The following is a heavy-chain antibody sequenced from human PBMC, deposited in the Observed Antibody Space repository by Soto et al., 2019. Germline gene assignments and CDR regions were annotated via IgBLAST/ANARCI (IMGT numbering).Heavy chain of an antibody. J-gene: IGHJ6*02. CDR2: ISYDGSNK. V-gene: IGHV3-30*18. Sequence: QVQLVESGGGVVQPGRSLRLSCAASGFTFSSYGMHWVRQAPGKGLEWVAVISYDGSNKYYADSVKGRFTISRDNSKNTLYLQINSLRAEDTAVYYCAKDIRYFDWTDYYYGMDVWGQGTTVTVSS. CDR1: GFTFSSYG. D-gene: IGHD3-9*01. CDR3: AKDIRYFDWTDYYYGMDV.